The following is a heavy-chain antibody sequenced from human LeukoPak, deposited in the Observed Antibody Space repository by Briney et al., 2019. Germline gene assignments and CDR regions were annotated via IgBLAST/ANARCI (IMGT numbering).Heavy chain of an antibody. V-gene: IGHV1-18*04. CDR2: INTMNGNT. D-gene: IGHD3-16*01. J-gene: IGHJ4*02. CDR3: ARALGDEAY. CDR1: GYTFTKYG. Sequence: ASVKVPCKASGYTFTKYGISWVRQAPGQGLEWMGWINTMNGNTNYAQKFQDKVTVTIDTSTSTAYMELRSLRYDDTAVYYCARALGDEAYWGQGTLVTVSS.